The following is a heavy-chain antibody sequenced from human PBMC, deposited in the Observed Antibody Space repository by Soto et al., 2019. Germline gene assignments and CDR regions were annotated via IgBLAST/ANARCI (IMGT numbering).Heavy chain of an antibody. J-gene: IGHJ6*02. CDR1: GYTFTDCY. V-gene: IGHV1-2*04. D-gene: IGHD5-18*01. CDR2: INPNSGGT. CDR3: ARDRGYSYGRFYYYYGMDV. Sequence: ASVKVSCKASGYTFTDCYMHWVRQAPGQGLEWMGWINPNSGGTNYAQKFQGWVTMTRDTSISTAYMELSRLRSDDTAVYYCARDRGYSYGRFYYYYGMDVWGQGTTVTVSS.